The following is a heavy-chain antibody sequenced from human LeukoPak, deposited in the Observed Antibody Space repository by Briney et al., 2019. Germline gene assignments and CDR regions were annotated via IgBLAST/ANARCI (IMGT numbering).Heavy chain of an antibody. J-gene: IGHJ6*03. Sequence: TGGSLRLSCAASGFTFSSYSMNWVRQAPGKGLEWISYISSSSSTIYYADSVKGRFTISRDNAKNSLYLQMNSLRAEDTAIYYCARVSTDVAAAAKGEDLFYYFMDVWGKGTTVTISS. CDR2: ISSSSSTI. CDR1: GFTFSSYS. D-gene: IGHD2-2*01. CDR3: ARVSTDVAAAAKGEDLFYYFMDV. V-gene: IGHV3-48*01.